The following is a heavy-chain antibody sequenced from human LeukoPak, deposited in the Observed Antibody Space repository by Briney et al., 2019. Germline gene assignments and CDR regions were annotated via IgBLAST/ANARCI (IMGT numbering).Heavy chain of an antibody. CDR2: IYSGGST. CDR1: GFTVSSNY. J-gene: IGHJ4*02. V-gene: IGHV3-53*01. CDR3: AKAPVTSCRGAYCYPFDS. D-gene: IGHD2-21*01. Sequence: GGSLRLSCAASGFTVSSNYIWVRQAPGKGLEWASVIYSGGSTSYADSVKGRFTISRDNSKNTLYLQMNSLRAEDAAVYFCAKAPVTSCRGAYCYPFDSWGQGTLVTVSS.